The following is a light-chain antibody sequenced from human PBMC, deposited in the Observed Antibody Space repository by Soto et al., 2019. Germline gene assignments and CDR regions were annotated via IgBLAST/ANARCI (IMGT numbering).Light chain of an antibody. CDR1: QSVGTF. CDR3: QQYGSSPWG. V-gene: IGKV3-20*01. Sequence: EIVLTQSPATLSLSPGERATLSCRASQSVGTFFAWYQQKPGQAPRLLIYDASNRATGIPARFSGSGSGTDFTLTISRLEPEDFAVYYCQQYGSSPWGFGQGTKVDIK. CDR2: DAS. J-gene: IGKJ1*01.